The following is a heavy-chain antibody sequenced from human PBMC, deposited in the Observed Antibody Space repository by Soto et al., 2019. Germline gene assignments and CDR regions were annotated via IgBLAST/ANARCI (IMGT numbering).Heavy chain of an antibody. CDR1: GYTFTSYG. Sequence: ASVKVSCKASGYTFTSYGISWVRQAPGQGLEWMGWISAYNGNTNYAQKLQGRVTMTTDTSTGTAYTELRSLRSDDPAVCYCARARLYDFWSGYSESYYYYGMDVWGQGTTVTVSS. J-gene: IGHJ6*02. D-gene: IGHD3-3*01. CDR2: ISAYNGNT. CDR3: ARARLYDFWSGYSESYYYYGMDV. V-gene: IGHV1-18*01.